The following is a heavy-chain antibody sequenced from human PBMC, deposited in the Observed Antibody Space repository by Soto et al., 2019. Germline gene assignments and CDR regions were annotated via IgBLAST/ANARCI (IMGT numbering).Heavy chain of an antibody. CDR1: GGSFSGYY. D-gene: IGHD3-3*01. CDR2: INHSGST. CDR3: ARAVITIFGVVIYYFDY. V-gene: IGHV4-34*01. Sequence: TSETLSLTCAVYGGSFSGYYWSWIRQPPGKGLEWIGEINHSGSTNYNPSLKSRVTISVDTSKNQFSLKLSSVTAADTAVYYCARAVITIFGVVIYYFDYWGQGTLVTVSS. J-gene: IGHJ4*02.